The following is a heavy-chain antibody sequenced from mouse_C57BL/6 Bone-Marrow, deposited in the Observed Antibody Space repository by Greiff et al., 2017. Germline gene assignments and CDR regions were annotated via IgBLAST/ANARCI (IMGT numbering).Heavy chain of an antibody. CDR2: IAPANGDT. Sequence: VQLQQSGAELVRPGASVTLSCTASGFNIKNDYMHWVKQRPEQGREWIGWIAPANGDTEYASKFQGKATITADTSSNTAYLQLSSLTSEDTAVYYCTQAYYSNYPYWGQGTTVTVSS. D-gene: IGHD2-5*01. CDR1: GFNIKNDY. V-gene: IGHV14-4*01. J-gene: IGHJ4*01. CDR3: TQAYYSNYPY.